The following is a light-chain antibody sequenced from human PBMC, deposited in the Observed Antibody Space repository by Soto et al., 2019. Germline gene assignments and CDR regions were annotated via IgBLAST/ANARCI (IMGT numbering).Light chain of an antibody. CDR2: AAS. CDR3: QQVNNLPFT. CDR1: QGISSW. Sequence: DIQMTQSPSSVSASVGDRVTITCRASQGISSWLAWYQRKPGRAPKLLIYAASSLQSGVPSRFSGSGSGTDFPLTISSLQPEDFATYYCQQVNNLPFTFGPGTKVDIK. J-gene: IGKJ3*01. V-gene: IGKV1D-12*01.